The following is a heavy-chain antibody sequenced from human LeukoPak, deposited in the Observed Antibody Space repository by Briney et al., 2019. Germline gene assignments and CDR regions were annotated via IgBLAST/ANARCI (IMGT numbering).Heavy chain of an antibody. CDR1: GYTFTGYY. D-gene: IGHD6-19*01. Sequence: ASVKVSCKASGYTFTGYYMHWVRQAPGQGLEWMGWMSPDSGGTSYAQKFQGRVTMTRDTSISTAYMELSRLTSDDTAVYYCARAHDRQWLEGHYFDYWGQGTLVTVSS. J-gene: IGHJ4*02. CDR2: MSPDSGGT. V-gene: IGHV1-2*02. CDR3: ARAHDRQWLEGHYFDY.